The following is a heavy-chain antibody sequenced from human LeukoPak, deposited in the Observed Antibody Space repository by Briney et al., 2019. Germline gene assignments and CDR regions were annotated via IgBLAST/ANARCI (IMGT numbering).Heavy chain of an antibody. V-gene: IGHV1-69*13. CDR3: ARGHSAAMVVNWFAP. CDR2: IIPIFGTA. J-gene: IGHJ5*02. D-gene: IGHD5-18*01. CDR1: GGTFSSYA. Sequence: GASVKVSCKASGGTFSSYAISWVRQAPGQGLEWMGGIIPIFGTANYAQKFQGRVTITADESTSTAYMELSSLRSEDTAVYYCARGHSAAMVVNWFAPWGQGTLVTVSS.